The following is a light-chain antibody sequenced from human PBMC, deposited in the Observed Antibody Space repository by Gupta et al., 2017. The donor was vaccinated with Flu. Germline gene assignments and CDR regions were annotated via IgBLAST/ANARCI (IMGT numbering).Light chain of an antibody. J-gene: IGLJ2*01. CDR2: DNT. V-gene: IGLV7-46*01. Sequence: VTITCGATTGPVRDDKYSYSFPPKPAQPHRLLIFDNTNSPAGPPARFSGSFAGSTAALTLSGAEQEEAADYYCFLSESDDRGVFGGGTKLTVL. CDR1: TGPVRDDKY. CDR3: FLSESDDRGV.